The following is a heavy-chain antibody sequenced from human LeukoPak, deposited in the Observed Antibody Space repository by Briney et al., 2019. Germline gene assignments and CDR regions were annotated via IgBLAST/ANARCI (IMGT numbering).Heavy chain of an antibody. CDR1: GFTFDDYA. D-gene: IGHD3-16*01. CDR3: ARPAYTAAYDL. J-gene: IGHJ3*01. V-gene: IGHV3-9*01. CDR2: ISWNSYRI. Sequence: GGSLRLSCAVSGFTFDDYAMHWVRQAPGKGLEWVSGISWNSYRIGYADSVKGRFTISRDNAKNSLYLQMNSLRAEDSAVYYCARPAYTAAYDLWGQGTMVTVSS.